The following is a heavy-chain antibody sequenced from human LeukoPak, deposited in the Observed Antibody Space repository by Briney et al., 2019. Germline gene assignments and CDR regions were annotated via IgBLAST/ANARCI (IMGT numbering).Heavy chain of an antibody. CDR1: GFTFSTYN. CDR3: ARRNDY. V-gene: IGHV3-48*02. Sequence: GGSLRLSCAASGFTFSTYNMHWVCQAPGKGLEWISYISSSGGTMHYADSVKGRFTISRDNAKNSLYLQMNSLRDEDTAIYYCARRNDYWGQGTLVTVSS. J-gene: IGHJ4*02. CDR2: ISSSGGTM.